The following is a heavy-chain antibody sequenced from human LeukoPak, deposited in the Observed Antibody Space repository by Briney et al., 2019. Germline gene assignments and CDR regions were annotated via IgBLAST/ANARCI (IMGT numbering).Heavy chain of an antibody. V-gene: IGHV3-72*01. D-gene: IGHD3-10*01. J-gene: IGHJ4*02. CDR2: TRHKGNNYAT. CDR3: VAMIRGVGY. CDR1: GFTFSDHF. Sequence: GGSLRLSCATSGFTFSDHFMDWVRQAPGKGLEWVGRTRHKGNNYATEYAASVKGRFTISRDDSKNSLYLQMNSLKTDDTAVYYCVAMIRGVGYWGQGTLDTVSS.